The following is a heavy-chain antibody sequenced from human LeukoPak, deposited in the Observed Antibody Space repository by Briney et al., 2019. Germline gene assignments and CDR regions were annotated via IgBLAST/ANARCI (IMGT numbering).Heavy chain of an antibody. D-gene: IGHD1/OR15-1a*01. CDR1: GYTLTELS. Sequence: ASVKVSCKVSGYTLTELSMHRVRQAPGKGLEWMGGFDPEDGETIYAQKFQGRVTMTEDTSTDTAYMELSSLRSEDTAVYYCATPGGGTGDAFDIWGQGTMVTVSS. CDR3: ATPGGGTGDAFDI. CDR2: FDPEDGET. J-gene: IGHJ3*02. V-gene: IGHV1-24*01.